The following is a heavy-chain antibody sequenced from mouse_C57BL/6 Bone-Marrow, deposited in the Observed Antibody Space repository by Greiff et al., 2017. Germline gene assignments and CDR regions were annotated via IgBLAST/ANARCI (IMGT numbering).Heavy chain of an antibody. Sequence: QVQLQQSGAELVKPGASVKMSCKASGYTFTSYWITWVKQRPGQGLEWIGDIYPGSGSTTYNEKFKSKATLTVDTSSSTAYMQLRSLTSEDSAVYDWARPYYSNYWYFDVWGTGTTVTVSS. CDR3: ARPYYSNYWYFDV. CDR1: GYTFTSYW. D-gene: IGHD2-5*01. CDR2: IYPGSGST. J-gene: IGHJ1*03. V-gene: IGHV1-55*01.